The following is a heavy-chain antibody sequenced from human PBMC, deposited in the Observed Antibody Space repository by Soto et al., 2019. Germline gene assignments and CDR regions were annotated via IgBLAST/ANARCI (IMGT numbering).Heavy chain of an antibody. Sequence: EVQLVESGGGLVQPGGSLRLSCAASGFTFSNYWMYWVRQAPGKGLEWVSRINSDGSVSSYADSMKGRLTISRDNVKNTLYLQMESLRAEDTAVYYCARGDCVGGTCYSLAGSFYYYMDVWGKGTTVTVFS. CDR3: ARGDCVGGTCYSLAGSFYYYMDV. D-gene: IGHD2-15*01. J-gene: IGHJ6*03. V-gene: IGHV3-74*02. CDR2: INSDGSVS. CDR1: GFTFSNYW.